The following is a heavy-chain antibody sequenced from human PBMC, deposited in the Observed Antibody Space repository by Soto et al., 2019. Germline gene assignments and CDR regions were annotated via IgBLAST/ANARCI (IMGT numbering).Heavy chain of an antibody. D-gene: IGHD3-22*01. J-gene: IGHJ4*02. Sequence: ASVKVSCKASGYTFTSYGISWVRQAPGQGLEWMGWISAYNGNTNYAQKLQGRVTMTTDTSTSTAYMELGSLRSDDTAVYYCARGYYDSSGYYIQVYWGQGTLVTVSS. CDR2: ISAYNGNT. CDR3: ARGYYDSSGYYIQVY. CDR1: GYTFTSYG. V-gene: IGHV1-18*04.